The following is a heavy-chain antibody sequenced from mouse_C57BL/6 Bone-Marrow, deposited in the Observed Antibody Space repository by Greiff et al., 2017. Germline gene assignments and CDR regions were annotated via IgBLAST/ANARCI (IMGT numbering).Heavy chain of an antibody. CDR3: ARRKDDYDDGSWFAY. J-gene: IGHJ3*01. Sequence: QVQLQQPGAELVKPGASVKLSCKASGYTFTGYWMHWVKQRPGQGLEWIGMIHPNSGSTNYNEKFKSKATLTVDKSSSTAYMQLSSLTSEDSAVYYCARRKDDYDDGSWFAYWGQGTLVTVSA. CDR2: IHPNSGST. V-gene: IGHV1-64*01. CDR1: GYTFTGYW. D-gene: IGHD2-4*01.